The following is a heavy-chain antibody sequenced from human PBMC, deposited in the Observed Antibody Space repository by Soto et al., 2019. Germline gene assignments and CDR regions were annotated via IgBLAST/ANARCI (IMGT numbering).Heavy chain of an antibody. CDR3: ASDHRWSNKYYGMDV. Sequence: QVQLQESGPGLVKPSQTLSLTCTVSGDSISSNGYYWSWIRQHPGKGLEWIGYIHYSGSSYYNPSLKNRLTIPLDTSKKQCPLKLSSVTAADTAVYYCASDHRWSNKYYGMDVWGQGTTVTVSS. CDR1: GDSISSNGYY. J-gene: IGHJ6*02. V-gene: IGHV4-31*03. CDR2: IHYSGSS. D-gene: IGHD2-15*01.